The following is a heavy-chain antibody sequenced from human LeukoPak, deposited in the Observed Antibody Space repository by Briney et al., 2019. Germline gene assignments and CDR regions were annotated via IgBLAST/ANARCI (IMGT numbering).Heavy chain of an antibody. CDR1: GFTFSSYG. V-gene: IGHV3-30*18. J-gene: IGHJ4*02. CDR3: AKDQNGLPYY. D-gene: IGHD2-21*02. CDR2: ISYDGSNK. Sequence: PGGSLRLSCAASGFTFSSYGMHWVRQAPGKGLEWVAVISYDGSNKYYADSVKGRFTISRDNSKNTLYQQMNSLRAEDTAVYYCAKDQNGLPYYWGQGTLVTVSS.